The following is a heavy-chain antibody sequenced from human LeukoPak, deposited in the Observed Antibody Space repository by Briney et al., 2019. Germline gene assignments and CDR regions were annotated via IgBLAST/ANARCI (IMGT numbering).Heavy chain of an antibody. CDR3: ARGLYSTARISFDY. D-gene: IGHD4-11*01. Sequence: SETLSLTCTVSGGSISSSTYYWGWIRQPPGKGLEWIGSIFYSGRTYYNPSLKSRVTMSVDTSKNQFSLRLSSVNAADTAVYYCARGLYSTARISFDYWGQGTLVTVSS. CDR2: IFYSGRT. J-gene: IGHJ4*02. V-gene: IGHV4-39*07. CDR1: GGSISSSTYY.